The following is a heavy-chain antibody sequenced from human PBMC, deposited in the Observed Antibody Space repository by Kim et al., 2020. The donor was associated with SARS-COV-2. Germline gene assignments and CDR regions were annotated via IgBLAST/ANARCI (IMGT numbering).Heavy chain of an antibody. V-gene: IGHV4-31*03. CDR3: ARVGNFVGDY. D-gene: IGHD3-16*01. CDR1: GGSFSSGAYY. Sequence: SETLSLTCNVSGGSFSSGAYYWSWIRQHTGRGLEWVGYIYNSETNSYNPSLKSRASISEDTSKYQFSLRLSSVTAADTAVYYCARVGNFVGDYWGKGTLV. J-gene: IGHJ4*02. CDR2: IYNSETN.